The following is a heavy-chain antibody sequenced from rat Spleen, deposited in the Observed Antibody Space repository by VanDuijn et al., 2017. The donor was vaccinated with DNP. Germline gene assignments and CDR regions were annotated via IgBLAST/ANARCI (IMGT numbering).Heavy chain of an antibody. CDR2: ISYDGSST. V-gene: IGHV5-17*01. J-gene: IGHJ2*01. CDR3: ARGGDGYDY. D-gene: IGHD1-12*03. Sequence: EVQLVESDGGLVQPGNSLKLSCAASGFTFSDYAMAWVRQSPKKGLEWVASISYDGSSTYYPDSVKGRFSISRDNAKSTLYLQMDSLRSEDTATYYCARGGDGYDYWGQGVMVTVSS. CDR1: GFTFSDYA.